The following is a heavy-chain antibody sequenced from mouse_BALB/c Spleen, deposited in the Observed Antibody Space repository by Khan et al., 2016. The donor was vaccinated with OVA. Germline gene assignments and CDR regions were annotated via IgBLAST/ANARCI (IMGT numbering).Heavy chain of an antibody. D-gene: IGHD2-14*01. V-gene: IGHV1-4*01. CDR3: ARRTTDYAMDY. Sequence: QVQLQQSGAELARPGASVKMSCQASGYTFTSNTMHWVKQRPGQGLEWIGYINPRTSYTNYNQKFKDKATLTAEKSSSTAYMQLSSLTSEDSAVYYCARRTTDYAMDYWGQGTSVTVSS. CDR2: INPRTSYT. CDR1: GYTFTSNT. J-gene: IGHJ4*01.